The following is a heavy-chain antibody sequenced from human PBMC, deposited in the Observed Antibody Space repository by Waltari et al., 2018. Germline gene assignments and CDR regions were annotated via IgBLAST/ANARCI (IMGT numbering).Heavy chain of an antibody. D-gene: IGHD7-27*01. CDR2: IRSRFKDDET. Sequence: EVQLVESGGALVQPGGSLNLSCAASGLILCDYTHHWVRQASGKGLEWVGRIRSRFKDDETAYAESAQGRFTISRDDSKNTAYLEMNSLKTDDTAVYYCIRPFEMGIDWGQGTLVIVSS. V-gene: IGHV3-73*01. CDR3: IRPFEMGID. CDR1: GLILCDYT. J-gene: IGHJ4*02.